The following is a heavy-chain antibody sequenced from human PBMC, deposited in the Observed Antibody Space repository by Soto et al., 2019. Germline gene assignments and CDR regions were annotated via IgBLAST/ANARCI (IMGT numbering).Heavy chain of an antibody. Sequence: ASVKVSCKASGYTFTSYYIYWVRQAPGQGLEWMGLINPDVGSTSNAHKFQGRVTMTRDTSTSAVYMELSSLRSEDTAVYYCARAYYDSSGYLDYWGQGTLVTVSS. CDR1: GYTFTSYY. V-gene: IGHV1-46*01. CDR2: INPDVGST. D-gene: IGHD3-22*01. CDR3: ARAYYDSSGYLDY. J-gene: IGHJ4*02.